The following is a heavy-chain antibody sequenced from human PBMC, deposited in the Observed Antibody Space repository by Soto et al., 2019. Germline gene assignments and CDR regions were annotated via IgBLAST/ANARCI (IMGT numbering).Heavy chain of an antibody. J-gene: IGHJ4*02. CDR3: ARAAHGEGYYYNLFDY. CDR1: GGTFSSYA. V-gene: IGHV1-69*13. D-gene: IGHD3-10*01. CDR2: IIPIFGTA. Sequence: GASVKVSCKASGGTFSSYAISWVRQAPGQGLEWMGGIIPIFGTANYAQKFQGRVTITADESTSTAYMELSSLRSEDTAVYYCARAAHGEGYYYNLFDYWGQGTLVTVSS.